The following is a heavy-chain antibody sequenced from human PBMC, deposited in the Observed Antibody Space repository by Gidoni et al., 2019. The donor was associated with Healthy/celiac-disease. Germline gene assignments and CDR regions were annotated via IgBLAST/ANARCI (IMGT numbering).Heavy chain of an antibody. CDR2: IRGSGGST. Sequence: EVQLLESGGGLVQPGGSLRLSCAASGFTFSSYAMSWVRQAPGKGLEWVSAIRGSGGSTYYADSVKGRFTISRDNSKNTLYLQMNSLRAEDTAVYYCAKPFLSRGAFDIWGQGTMVTVSS. J-gene: IGHJ3*02. CDR1: GFTFSSYA. CDR3: AKPFLSRGAFDI. V-gene: IGHV3-23*01.